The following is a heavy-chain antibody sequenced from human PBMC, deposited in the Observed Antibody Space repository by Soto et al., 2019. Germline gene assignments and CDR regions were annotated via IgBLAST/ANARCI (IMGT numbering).Heavy chain of an antibody. CDR3: ATVCSGGSCYSVFDY. CDR1: GYTLTELS. J-gene: IGHJ4*02. Sequence: AASVKVSCKVSGYTLTELSMHWVRQAPGKGLEWMGAFDPEDGETIYAQKFQGRVTMTEDTSTDTAYMELSSLRSEDTAVYYCATVCSGGSCYSVFDYWGQGTLVTVSS. CDR2: FDPEDGET. V-gene: IGHV1-24*01. D-gene: IGHD2-15*01.